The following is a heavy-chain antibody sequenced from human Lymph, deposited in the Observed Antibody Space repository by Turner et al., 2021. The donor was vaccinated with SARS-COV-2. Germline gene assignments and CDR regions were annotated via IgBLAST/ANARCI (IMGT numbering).Heavy chain of an antibody. J-gene: IGHJ6*02. CDR1: GFTFSTYA. Sequence: QVQLVESGGGVVQPGRSLRLSCAASGFTFSTYAIHWVRQAAGKGLEWVAVISYDGSNKYYADSVKGRFTISRDNSKNTLYLQMNSLRAEDTAVYYCARYGSGGYFYYGQDVWGQGTTVTVSS. CDR2: ISYDGSNK. CDR3: ARYGSGGYFYYGQDV. D-gene: IGHD3-10*01. V-gene: IGHV3-30*04.